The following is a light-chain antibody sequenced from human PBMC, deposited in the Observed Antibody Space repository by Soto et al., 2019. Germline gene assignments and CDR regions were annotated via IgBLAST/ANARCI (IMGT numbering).Light chain of an antibody. CDR3: LLYYGGAYV. V-gene: IGLV7-43*01. CDR1: TGAVTSGYY. Sequence: QAVGTQEPSLTASPGGTVTLTCASSTGAVTSGYYPNWFQQKPGQAPRAPIYRTSNKHSWTPARFSGSLLGGKAALTLSGVQPEDEAEYYCLLYYGGAYVFGTGTKVTVL. J-gene: IGLJ1*01. CDR2: RTS.